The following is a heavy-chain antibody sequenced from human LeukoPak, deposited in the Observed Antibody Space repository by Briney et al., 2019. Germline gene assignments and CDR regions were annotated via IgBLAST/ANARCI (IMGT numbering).Heavy chain of an antibody. CDR3: ARGRRDSSSSFNFDY. V-gene: IGHV1-8*02. CDR2: MNPNSGNT. D-gene: IGHD6-13*01. Sequence: ASVKISCKVSGYTFTDDYMHWLQQAPGKGLEWMGWMNPNSGNTGYAQKFQGRVTMTRNTSISTAYMELSSLRSEDTAVYYCARGRRDSSSSFNFDYWGQGTLVTVSS. CDR1: GYTFTDDY. J-gene: IGHJ4*02.